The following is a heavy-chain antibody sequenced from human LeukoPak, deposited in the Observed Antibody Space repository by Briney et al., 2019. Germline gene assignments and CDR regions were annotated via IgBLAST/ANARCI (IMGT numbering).Heavy chain of an antibody. Sequence: NPSEALSLTCTVSGGSISSSSYYWGWIRQPPGKGLEWIGSIYYSGSTYYNPSLKSRVTISVDTSKNQFSLKLSSVTAADTAVYYCAIASYGDPIPPPIRHWYFDLWGRGTLVTVSS. CDR2: IYYSGST. CDR1: GGSISSSSYY. D-gene: IGHD4-17*01. J-gene: IGHJ2*01. CDR3: AIASYGDPIPPPIRHWYFDL. V-gene: IGHV4-39*07.